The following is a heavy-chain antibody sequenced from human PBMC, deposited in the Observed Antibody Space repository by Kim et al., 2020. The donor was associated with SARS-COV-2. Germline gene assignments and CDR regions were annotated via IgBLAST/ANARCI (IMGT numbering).Heavy chain of an antibody. V-gene: IGHV3-33*01. CDR3: ARVLEAFDY. J-gene: IGHJ4*02. D-gene: IGHD3-3*02. CDR2: SNK. Sequence: SNKYDPDSGKGRSTIARDKSKNSMYLQMNSLRAEDTAVYYCARVLEAFDYWGEGTLVTVSS.